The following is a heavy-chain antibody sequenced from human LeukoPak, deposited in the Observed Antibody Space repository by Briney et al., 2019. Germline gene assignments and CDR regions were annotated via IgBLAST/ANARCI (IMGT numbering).Heavy chain of an antibody. CDR2: INSDGSST. V-gene: IGHV3-74*01. Sequence: GGSLRLSCAASGFTFSSYWMHWVREAPGKGMVWVSRINSDGSSTSYADSVKGRFTISRDNAKNTLYLQMNSLRAEDTAVYYCASHGYYKGYWGQGTLVTVSS. D-gene: IGHD3-9*01. CDR1: GFTFSSYW. CDR3: ASHGYYKGY. J-gene: IGHJ4*02.